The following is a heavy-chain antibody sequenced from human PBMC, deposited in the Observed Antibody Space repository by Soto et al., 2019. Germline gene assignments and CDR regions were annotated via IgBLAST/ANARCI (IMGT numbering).Heavy chain of an antibody. Sequence: QVHLQQSGPGLVKPSQTLSLTCAISWYSVSSNTAAWNWIRQSPSRVLEWLGRTYYRSKWYNDYEVSVKSRITINPDTSTTQFSLQLNSVTPEGTDVYYCERDGNGRPYCFDFWGQGTLVTVSS. CDR2: TYYRSKWYN. CDR3: ERDGNGRPYCFDF. J-gene: IGHJ4*02. V-gene: IGHV6-1*01. CDR1: WYSVSSNTAA.